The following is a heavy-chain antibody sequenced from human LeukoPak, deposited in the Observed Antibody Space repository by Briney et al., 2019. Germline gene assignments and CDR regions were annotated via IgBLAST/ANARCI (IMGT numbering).Heavy chain of an antibody. J-gene: IGHJ4*02. CDR3: ARHRSRLGSAGIVAY. Sequence: SETPSLTCTVSGGSTSSSSYYWGWIRQPPGKGLEWIGSIYYSGSTFYNPSLKSRLTISVDTSKNEFSLKLNSVTAAETAVYYCARHRSRLGSAGIVAYWGQGTLFIVSS. V-gene: IGHV4-39*01. D-gene: IGHD6-13*01. CDR2: IYYSGST. CDR1: GGSTSSSSYY.